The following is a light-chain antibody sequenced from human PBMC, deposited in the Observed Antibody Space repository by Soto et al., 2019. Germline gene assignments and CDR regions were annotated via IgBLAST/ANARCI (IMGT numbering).Light chain of an antibody. J-gene: IGKJ1*01. CDR1: QSISSSY. V-gene: IGKV3-20*01. CDR2: GAS. CDR3: QQYYSSPWT. Sequence: EIVLTQSPGTLSLSPGERATLSCRASQSISSSYLAWYQQKPGQTPRLLIYGASSRATGTPDRVSGSGSGTDFTLTISRLEPEDFAVYYCQQYYSSPWTFGLGTKVEIK.